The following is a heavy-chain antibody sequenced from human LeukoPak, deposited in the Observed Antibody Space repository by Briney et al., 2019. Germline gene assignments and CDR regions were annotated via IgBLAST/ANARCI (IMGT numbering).Heavy chain of an antibody. V-gene: IGHV3-74*01. J-gene: IGHJ4*02. CDR3: AGRPTGYSSGYIH. CDR1: GFTFSSYW. Sequence: PGGSLRLSCAASGFTFSSYWMHWVRQAPGKGLVWVSRINSDGSSTSYADSVKGRFTISRDNAKNTLYLQMNSLRAEDTAVYYCAGRPTGYSSGYIHWGQGTLVTVSS. CDR2: INSDGSST. D-gene: IGHD5-18*01.